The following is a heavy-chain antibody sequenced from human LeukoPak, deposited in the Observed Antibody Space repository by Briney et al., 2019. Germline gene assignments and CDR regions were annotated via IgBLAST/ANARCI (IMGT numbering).Heavy chain of an antibody. CDR3: ATSGYYFEY. CDR1: GFTFSSYE. J-gene: IGHJ4*02. CDR2: ISSSGSNV. Sequence: GGSLRLSCAASGFTFSSYEMNWVRQAPGKGPEWVSYISSSGSNVYYADSVKGRFTISRDNAKNSLYLQMHSLRAEDTAIYYCATSGYYFEYWGQGTLVTVSS. V-gene: IGHV3-48*03. D-gene: IGHD3-22*01.